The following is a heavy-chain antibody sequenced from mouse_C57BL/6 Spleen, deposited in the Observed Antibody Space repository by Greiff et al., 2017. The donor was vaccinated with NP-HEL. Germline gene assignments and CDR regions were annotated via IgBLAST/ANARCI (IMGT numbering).Heavy chain of an antibody. CDR3: ARSDLYYGNYYFDV. D-gene: IGHD2-1*01. V-gene: IGHV1-64*01. CDR1: GYTFTSYW. CDR2: IHPNSGST. J-gene: IGHJ1*03. Sequence: QVQLQQPGAELVKPGASVKLSCKASGYTFTSYWMHWVKQRPGQGLEWIGMIHPNSGSTNYNEKFKSKATLTVDKSSSTAYMQLSSLTSEDSAVYYSARSDLYYGNYYFDVWGTGTTVTVSS.